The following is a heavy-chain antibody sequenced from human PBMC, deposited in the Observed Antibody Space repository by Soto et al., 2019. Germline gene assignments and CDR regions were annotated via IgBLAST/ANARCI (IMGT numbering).Heavy chain of an antibody. Sequence: EVQLLESGGGLVQPGGSLRLSCAASGFTFSSYAMSWVRQAPGKGMEWVAAISGSGGSTYYADSVKGRFTISRDNSKNTLYMQMNRQRAEDADVYYCAKDWEGYNADYFDYWGQGTLVTVSS. CDR1: GFTFSSYA. D-gene: IGHD2-15*01. J-gene: IGHJ4*02. CDR3: AKDWEGYNADYFDY. V-gene: IGHV3-23*01. CDR2: ISGSGGST.